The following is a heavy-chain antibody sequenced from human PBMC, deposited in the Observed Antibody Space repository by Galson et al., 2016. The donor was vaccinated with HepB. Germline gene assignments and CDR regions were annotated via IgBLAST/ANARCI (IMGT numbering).Heavy chain of an antibody. D-gene: IGHD3-22*01. J-gene: IGHJ4*02. CDR2: ISYDRSNK. CDR1: GFTFSTYG. Sequence: SLRLSCAASGFTFSTYGMHWVRRAPGKGLEWVAVISYDRSNKNYAASVKGRFTISRDNSKNTLYLEMTSLREEDTAVYYCAKDYSGYYFDGTGYYNAFDYWGQGALVTVSS. V-gene: IGHV3-30*18. CDR3: AKDYSGYYFDGTGYYNAFDY.